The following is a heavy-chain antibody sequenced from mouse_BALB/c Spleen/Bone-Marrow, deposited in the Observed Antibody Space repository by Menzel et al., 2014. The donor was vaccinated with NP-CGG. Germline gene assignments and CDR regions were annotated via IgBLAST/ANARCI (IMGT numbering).Heavy chain of an antibody. CDR2: IYPGDGDT. D-gene: IGHD2-1*01. Sequence: QVQLKQSGAELVRPGSSVKISCTASGYAFSSYWMNWVKQRPGQGLEWIGQIYPGDGDTNYSGKFKGKATLTADESSSTAYMQLTSLTSEDSAVYFCAFGNYDFDYWGQGTTLTVSS. V-gene: IGHV1-80*01. J-gene: IGHJ2*01. CDR1: GYAFSSYW. CDR3: AFGNYDFDY.